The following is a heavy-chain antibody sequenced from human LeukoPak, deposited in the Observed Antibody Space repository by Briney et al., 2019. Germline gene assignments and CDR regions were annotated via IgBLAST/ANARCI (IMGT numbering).Heavy chain of an antibody. J-gene: IGHJ5*02. CDR3: ASGADFWSGPNWFDP. Sequence: PGGSLRLSCAASAFTFSSYSMNWVRQAPGKGLEWGSSISSSSSYIYYADSVKGRFTISRDNAKNSLYLQMNSLRAEDTAVYYCASGADFWSGPNWFDPWGQGTLVTVSS. V-gene: IGHV3-21*01. CDR1: AFTFSSYS. D-gene: IGHD3-3*01. CDR2: ISSSSSYI.